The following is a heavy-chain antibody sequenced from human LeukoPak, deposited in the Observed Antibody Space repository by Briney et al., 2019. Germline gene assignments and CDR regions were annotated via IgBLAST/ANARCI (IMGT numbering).Heavy chain of an antibody. D-gene: IGHD4-17*01. CDR2: ISSSSSYI. J-gene: IGHJ3*02. CDR3: ARGAPYGDYDI. Sequence: GRSLRLSCAASGFTFSSYSMNWVRQAPGKGLEWVSSISSSSSYIYYADSVKGRFTISRDNAKNSLYLQMNSLRAEDTAVYYCARGAPYGDYDIWGQGTMGTVSS. V-gene: IGHV3-21*01. CDR1: GFTFSSYS.